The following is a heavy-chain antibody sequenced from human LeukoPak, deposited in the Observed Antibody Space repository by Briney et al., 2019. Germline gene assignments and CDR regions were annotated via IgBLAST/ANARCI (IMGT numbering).Heavy chain of an antibody. V-gene: IGHV3-48*03. D-gene: IGHD2-15*01. CDR3: ARGTSYAATPDY. Sequence: GGSLRLPCAASGFTFSSYEMNWVRQAPGKGLEWVSYISSSGSTIYYADSVKGRFTISRDNAKNSLYLQMNSLRAEDTAAYYCARGTSYAATPDYWGHGTLVTVSS. CDR2: ISSSGSTI. J-gene: IGHJ4*01. CDR1: GFTFSSYE.